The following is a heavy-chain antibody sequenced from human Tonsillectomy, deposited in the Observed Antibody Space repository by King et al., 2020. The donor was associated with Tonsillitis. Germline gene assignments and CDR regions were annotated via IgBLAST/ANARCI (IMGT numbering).Heavy chain of an antibody. CDR2: ISASGDNT. V-gene: IGHV3-23*04. J-gene: IGHJ3*02. Sequence: EVQLVESGGGLVQPGGSLRLSCAASGFTFSSYSMSWVRQAPGKGLEWVSAISASGDNTPSADSVKGRFTISRDNSKNTLYLQMNSLRAEDTAVYYCAKCGSGPSSTICYHDAFDIRGQGTMVTVSS. CDR1: GFTFSSYS. CDR3: AKCGSGPSSTICYHDAFDI. D-gene: IGHD2-2*01.